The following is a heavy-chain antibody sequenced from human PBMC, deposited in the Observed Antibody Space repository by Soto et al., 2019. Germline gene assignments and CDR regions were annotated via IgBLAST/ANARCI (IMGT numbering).Heavy chain of an antibody. V-gene: IGHV3-30*03. D-gene: IGHD2-2*01. Sequence: GGSLRLSCAASGFTFSSYGMHWVRQAPDKGQEWVAVISYEGSNKYYADSVKGRFTISRDNSKNTLYLQMNSLRAEDTAVYYCAIVRPDDIVVVPAATDAFDIWGQGTMVTVSS. CDR1: GFTFSSYG. J-gene: IGHJ3*02. CDR3: AIVRPDDIVVVPAATDAFDI. CDR2: ISYEGSNK.